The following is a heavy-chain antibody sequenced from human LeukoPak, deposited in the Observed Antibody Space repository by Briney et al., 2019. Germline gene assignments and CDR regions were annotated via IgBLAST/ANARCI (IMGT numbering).Heavy chain of an antibody. J-gene: IGHJ4*02. D-gene: IGHD3-22*01. CDR2: ISGSGGST. CDR3: AKWAYYYDSSGYYFDY. V-gene: IGHV3-23*01. CDR1: GFTFSSYA. Sequence: GSLRLSCAASGFTFSSYAMSWVRPAPGKGLEWVSAISGSGGSTYYADSVKGRFTISRDNSKNTLYLQMNSLRAEDTAVYYCAKWAYYYDSSGYYFDYWGQGTLVTVSS.